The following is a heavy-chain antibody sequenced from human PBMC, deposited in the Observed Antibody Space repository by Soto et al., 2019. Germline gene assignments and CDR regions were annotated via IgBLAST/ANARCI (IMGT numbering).Heavy chain of an antibody. D-gene: IGHD4-17*01. CDR2: IWYDGSYK. Sequence: QVQLVESGGGVVQPGRSLRLSCAASGFTFSSCGMHWVRQAPGKGLEWVAVIWYDGSYKYYADSVKGRFTISRDNSQNTLFLLIHTLRAADTAIYYCARDSPTVAGFDYWGQGTLVTVSS. J-gene: IGHJ4*02. CDR1: GFTFSSCG. CDR3: ARDSPTVAGFDY. V-gene: IGHV3-33*01.